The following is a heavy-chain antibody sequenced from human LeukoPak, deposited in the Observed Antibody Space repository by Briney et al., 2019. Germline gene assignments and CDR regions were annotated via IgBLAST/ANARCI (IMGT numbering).Heavy chain of an antibody. D-gene: IGHD6-19*01. V-gene: IGHV1-2*02. CDR1: GYTFTGYY. CDR2: INPNSGGT. Sequence: ASVKVSCKASGYTFTGYYMHWVRQAPGQGLEWMGWINPNSGGTNYAQKFQGRVTMTRDTSISTAYMELSRLRSDDTAVYHCARDYSSGLSHYYYYMDVWGKGTTVTVSS. CDR3: ARDYSSGLSHYYYYMDV. J-gene: IGHJ6*03.